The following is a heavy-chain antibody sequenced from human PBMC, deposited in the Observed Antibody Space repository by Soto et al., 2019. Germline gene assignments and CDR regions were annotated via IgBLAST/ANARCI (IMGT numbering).Heavy chain of an antibody. CDR3: ARSYCTSTSCYWSWFDP. CDR1: GDSISSGDYY. D-gene: IGHD2-2*01. V-gene: IGHV4-30-4*01. CDR2: IHYSENT. Sequence: QVQLQESGPGLVKPSQTLSLSCTVSGDSISSGDYYWNWIRQPPGKGLEWIGYIHYSENTYYNPSLKSRITISVDTSKNQFSLKLSSVTAADTAVYYCARSYCTSTSCYWSWFDPWGQGTLVTVSS. J-gene: IGHJ5*02.